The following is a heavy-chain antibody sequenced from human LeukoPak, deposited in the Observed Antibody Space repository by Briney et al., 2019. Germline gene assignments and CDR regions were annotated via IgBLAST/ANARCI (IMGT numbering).Heavy chain of an antibody. J-gene: IGHJ3*02. Sequence: GGSLRLSCAASGFTFSSYAMSWVRQAPGKGLEWVSAISGSGGSTYYADSVKGRFTISRDNAKNSLYLQMNSLRAEDTALYYCAKGYSSSRTDAFDIWGQGTMVTVSS. CDR1: GFTFSSYA. V-gene: IGHV3-23*01. D-gene: IGHD6-13*01. CDR2: ISGSGGST. CDR3: AKGYSSSRTDAFDI.